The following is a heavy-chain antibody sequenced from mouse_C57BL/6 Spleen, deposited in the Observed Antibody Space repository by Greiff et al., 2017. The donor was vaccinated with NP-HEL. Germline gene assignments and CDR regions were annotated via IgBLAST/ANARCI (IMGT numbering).Heavy chain of an antibody. V-gene: IGHV1-64*01. CDR2: IHPNSGST. D-gene: IGHD2-3*01. CDR3: ARGGYDGYSLAY. CDR1: GYTFTSYW. J-gene: IGHJ3*01. Sequence: QVQLQQPGAELVKPGASVKLSCKASGYTFTSYWMHWVKQRPGQGLEWIGMIHPNSGSTNYNEKFKSKATLTVDKSSSTAYMQLSSLTSEDSAFYCCARGGYDGYSLAYWGQGTLVTVSA.